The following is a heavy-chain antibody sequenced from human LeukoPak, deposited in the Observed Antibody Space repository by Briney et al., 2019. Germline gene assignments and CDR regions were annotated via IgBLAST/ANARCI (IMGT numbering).Heavy chain of an antibody. CDR1: GFTFSNYA. V-gene: IGHV3-23*01. Sequence: GGSLRLSCAASGFTFSNYAMSWVRQAPGEGLEWVSGITNSGGGTFYADSVKGRFTISRDNSKNTLYLQMNNLRAEDTAIYYCAKKGAVTATGYFDYWGQGTLVTVSS. CDR2: ITNSGGGT. D-gene: IGHD2-21*02. CDR3: AKKGAVTATGYFDY. J-gene: IGHJ4*02.